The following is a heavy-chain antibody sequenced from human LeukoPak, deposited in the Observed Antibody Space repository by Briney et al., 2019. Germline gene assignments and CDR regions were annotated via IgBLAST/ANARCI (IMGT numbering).Heavy chain of an antibody. Sequence: GASVKVSCKASGYTFTNYGISWVRQAPGQGLEWMGIINPSGGSTSYAQKFQGRVTMTRDTSTSTVYMELSSLRSEDTAVYYCARGSRITIFGVVYLNWFDPWGQGTLVTVSS. CDR1: GYTFTNYG. J-gene: IGHJ5*02. D-gene: IGHD3-3*01. CDR2: INPSGGST. V-gene: IGHV1-46*01. CDR3: ARGSRITIFGVVYLNWFDP.